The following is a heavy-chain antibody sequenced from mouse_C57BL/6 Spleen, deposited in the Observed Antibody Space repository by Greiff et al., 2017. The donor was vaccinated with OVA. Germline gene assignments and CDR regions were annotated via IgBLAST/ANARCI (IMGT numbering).Heavy chain of an antibody. Sequence: VQLQQPGAELVKPGASVKLSCKASGYTFTSYWMHWVKQRPGQGLEWIGMIHPNSGSTNYNEKFKSKATLTVDKSSSTAYMQLSSLTSEDSAVYYCARIYSNYEARFAYWGQGTLVTVSA. CDR2: IHPNSGST. J-gene: IGHJ3*01. V-gene: IGHV1-64*01. CDR1: GYTFTSYW. CDR3: ARIYSNYEARFAY. D-gene: IGHD2-5*01.